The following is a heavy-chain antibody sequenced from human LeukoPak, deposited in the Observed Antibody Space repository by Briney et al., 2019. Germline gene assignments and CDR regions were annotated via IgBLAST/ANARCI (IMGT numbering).Heavy chain of an antibody. D-gene: IGHD3-3*01. V-gene: IGHV1-2*02. CDR1: GYTFTGHY. J-gene: IGHJ6*04. CDR2: INPNSGGT. Sequence: ASVKVSCKASGYTFTGHYMHWVRQAPGQGLEWVGWINPNSGGTKYAQKFQGRVTMTRDTSISTAYMELSRLRSDDTAVYYCARDRSTYYDFWSGSDVWGKGTTVTVSS. CDR3: ARDRSTYYDFWSGSDV.